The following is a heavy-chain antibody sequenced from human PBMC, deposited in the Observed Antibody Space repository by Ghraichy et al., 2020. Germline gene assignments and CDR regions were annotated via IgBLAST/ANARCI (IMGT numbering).Heavy chain of an antibody. CDR3: ARGLDRSGIDY. CDR2: IDPNIGAA. D-gene: IGHD6-19*01. Sequence: ASVKVSCKASGYTFTGYNIHWVRQAPGQGLEWMGWIDPNIGAAKYAQKFQGRVTMTRDTSISTAYMELNRLTSDDTAVYFCARGLDRSGIDYWGQGTLVTVSS. V-gene: IGHV1-2*02. CDR1: GYTFTGYN. J-gene: IGHJ4*02.